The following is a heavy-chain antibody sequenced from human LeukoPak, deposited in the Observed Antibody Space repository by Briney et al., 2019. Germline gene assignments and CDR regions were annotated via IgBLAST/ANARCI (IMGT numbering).Heavy chain of an antibody. Sequence: ASVKVSCKASGYTFTSYGISWVRQAPGQGLEWMGWISAYNGNTNYAQKLQGRVTMTTDTSTTTAYMELRSLRSDDTAVYCCARVGRVYCSSTSCSNPYYMDVWGKGTTVTVSS. CDR1: GYTFTSYG. CDR2: ISAYNGNT. J-gene: IGHJ6*03. CDR3: ARVGRVYCSSTSCSNPYYMDV. V-gene: IGHV1-18*01. D-gene: IGHD2-2*01.